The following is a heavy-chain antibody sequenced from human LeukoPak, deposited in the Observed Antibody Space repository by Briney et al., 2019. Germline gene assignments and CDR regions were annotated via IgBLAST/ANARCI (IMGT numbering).Heavy chain of an antibody. CDR2: IYYSGST. Sequence: SETLSLTCTVSSGSVSSYNWSWIGQPPGKEMKWIGYIYYSGSTNYNPSLKSRVTISVDTSKNQFSLKLSSVTAADTAVYYCARVYCSSTSCYSILDAFDIWGQGTMVTVSS. CDR1: SGSVSSYN. V-gene: IGHV4-59*02. D-gene: IGHD2-2*02. J-gene: IGHJ3*02. CDR3: ARVYCSSTSCYSILDAFDI.